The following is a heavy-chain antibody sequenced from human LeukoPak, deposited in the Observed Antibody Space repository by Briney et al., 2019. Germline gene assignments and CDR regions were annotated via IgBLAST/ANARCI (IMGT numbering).Heavy chain of an antibody. J-gene: IGHJ4*02. CDR2: INTVSSYI. CDR3: ARLRRNSDRSGFYYYYDN. Sequence: GGSLRLSCAASGFTFSSYSFNWVCQAPGKGLEWVSSINTVSSYIYYADSVRGRFTISRDNAENSLWLQMNSLRAEDSAVYYCARLRRNSDRSGFYYYYDNWGQGTLVTVS. CDR1: GFTFSSYS. V-gene: IGHV3-21*01. D-gene: IGHD3-22*01.